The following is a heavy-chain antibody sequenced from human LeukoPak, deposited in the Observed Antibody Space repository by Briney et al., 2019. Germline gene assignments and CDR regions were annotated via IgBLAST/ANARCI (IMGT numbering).Heavy chain of an antibody. V-gene: IGHV1-8*01. CDR1: VYTFTSYE. Sequence: ASVTVSFMSSVYTFTSYEINWVRQATGQGLAWMGWMNLNSGNTGYAQKFQGRVTMTRNTSISTAYMGPSSLRSEDTAVYYCARGLDYGSGIPGYDAFDIWGQGTMVTVSS. CDR2: MNLNSGNT. J-gene: IGHJ3*02. D-gene: IGHD3-10*01. CDR3: ARGLDYGSGIPGYDAFDI.